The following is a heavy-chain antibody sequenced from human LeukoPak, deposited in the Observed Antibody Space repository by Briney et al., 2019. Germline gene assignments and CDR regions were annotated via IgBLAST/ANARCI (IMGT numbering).Heavy chain of an antibody. CDR1: GFTFSSYA. V-gene: IGHV3-30-3*01. CDR2: ISYDGSNK. CDR3: ARIFDSSGFDY. Sequence: GGSLRLSCAASGFTFSSYAMHWVRQAPGEGLEWVAVISYDGSNKYYADSAKGRFTISRDNSKNTLYLQMNSLRAEDTAVYYCARIFDSSGFDYWGQGTLVTVSS. J-gene: IGHJ4*02. D-gene: IGHD3-22*01.